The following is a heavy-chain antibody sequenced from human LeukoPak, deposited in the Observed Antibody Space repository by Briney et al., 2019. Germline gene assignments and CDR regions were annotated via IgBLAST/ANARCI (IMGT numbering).Heavy chain of an antibody. CDR2: INPDGTDK. CDR1: GFTFISNR. V-gene: IGHV3-7*01. D-gene: IGHD6-19*01. Sequence: PGGSLRLSCAASGFTFISNRMSWVRQAPGKGLEGVANINPDGTDKKYVDSVRGRFTISTANAKNSLYVQMNSLRVKGTAMYYIVREGGSGWYSGWFDPWGQGTLVTVSS. J-gene: IGHJ5*02. CDR3: VREGGSGWYSGWFDP.